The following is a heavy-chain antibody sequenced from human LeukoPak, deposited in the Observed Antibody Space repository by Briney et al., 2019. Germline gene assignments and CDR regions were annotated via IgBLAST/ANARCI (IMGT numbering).Heavy chain of an antibody. J-gene: IGHJ4*02. Sequence: GASVKDSFKASGYTFTSYGISWVRQAPGQGLEGMGWICAYNGNTNYAQKLQGRGTMTTDTSTSTAYMELRSLRADDTAVYYGARVQDLIFDYWGQGTLVTVSS. CDR3: ARVQDLIFDY. D-gene: IGHD2-15*01. CDR1: GYTFTSYG. CDR2: ICAYNGNT. V-gene: IGHV1-18*01.